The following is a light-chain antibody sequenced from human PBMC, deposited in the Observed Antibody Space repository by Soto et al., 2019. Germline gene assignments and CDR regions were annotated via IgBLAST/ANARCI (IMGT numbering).Light chain of an antibody. CDR1: SSDVGDYNS. Sequence: QSVLTLPRSVSGSPGQSVTVSCIGTSSDVGDYNSVSWYQQHPGKAPKLMIYDVSKRPSGVPDRFSGSKSGNTASLTIFGLQAEDGADYYGCSNVGGSSYVFGSGTKVTVL. CDR3: CSNVGGSSYV. V-gene: IGLV2-11*01. CDR2: DVS. J-gene: IGLJ1*01.